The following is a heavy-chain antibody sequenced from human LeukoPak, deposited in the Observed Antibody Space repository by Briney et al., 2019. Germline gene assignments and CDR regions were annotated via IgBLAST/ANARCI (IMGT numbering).Heavy chain of an antibody. V-gene: IGHV3-72*01. Sequence: GGSLRLSCAASGFTFNNAWMNWVRQAPGKGLEWVGRIRNKANSYTTEYAASVKGRFTVSRDNSKNSLYLQMNSLKTEDTAVYYCVGGAVYYFDCWGQGTLVTVSS. CDR1: GFTFNNAW. CDR3: VGGAVYYFDC. CDR2: IRNKANSYTT. J-gene: IGHJ4*02.